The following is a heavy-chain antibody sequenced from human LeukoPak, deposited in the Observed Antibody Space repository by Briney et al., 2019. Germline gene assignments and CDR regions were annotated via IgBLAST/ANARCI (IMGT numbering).Heavy chain of an antibody. Sequence: ASVKVSCKASGYTFTSYYMHWVRQAPGQGLEWMGIINPSGGSTGYAQKFQGRVTMTRDTSTSTVYMELSSLRSEDTAVNYCASPPAGGTAEYFQHWGQGTLVTVSS. J-gene: IGHJ1*01. V-gene: IGHV1-46*01. CDR1: GYTFTSYY. CDR3: ASPPAGGTAEYFQH. CDR2: INPSGGST. D-gene: IGHD2-15*01.